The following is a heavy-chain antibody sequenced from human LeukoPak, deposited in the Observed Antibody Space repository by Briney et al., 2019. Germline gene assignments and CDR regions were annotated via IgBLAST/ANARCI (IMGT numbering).Heavy chain of an antibody. D-gene: IGHD6-19*01. J-gene: IGHJ4*02. V-gene: IGHV1-2*02. CDR1: GNTFTGYY. CDR2: INPNSGGT. Sequence: ASVKVSCKASGNTFTGYYMHWVRQAPGQGLEWMGWINPNSGGTNYAQKFQGRVTMTRDTSISTAYMELSRLRSDDTAVYYCARGCPMSGCLDYWGQGTLVTVSS. CDR3: ARGCPMSGCLDY.